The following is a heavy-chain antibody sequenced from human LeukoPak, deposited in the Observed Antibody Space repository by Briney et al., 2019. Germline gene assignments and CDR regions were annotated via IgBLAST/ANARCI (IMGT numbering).Heavy chain of an antibody. CDR2: INSDGSEG. CDR1: GFTFSGFW. Sequence: GGSLRLSCAVSGFTFSGFWMSWSRQAPGKGLEWVASINSDGSEGYYADVVKGRLTISRDNAKDSLYLQINSLRAEDTAVYYCARSSYSSSSSVWGQGTMVTVSS. D-gene: IGHD6-6*01. CDR3: ARSSYSSSSSV. V-gene: IGHV3-7*03. J-gene: IGHJ3*01.